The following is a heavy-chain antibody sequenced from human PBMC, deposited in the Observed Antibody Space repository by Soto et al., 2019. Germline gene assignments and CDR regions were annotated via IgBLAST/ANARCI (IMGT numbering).Heavy chain of an antibody. CDR3: ARESCSGGSCTGMDV. J-gene: IGHJ6*02. CDR2: ISSSGSTI. Sequence: VGSLRLSCAASGFTFSSYEMNWVRQAPGKGLEWVSYISSSGSTIYYADSVKGRFTISRDNAKNSLYLQMNSLRAEDTAVYYCARESCSGGSCTGMDVWGQGTTVTVSS. CDR1: GFTFSSYE. V-gene: IGHV3-48*03. D-gene: IGHD2-15*01.